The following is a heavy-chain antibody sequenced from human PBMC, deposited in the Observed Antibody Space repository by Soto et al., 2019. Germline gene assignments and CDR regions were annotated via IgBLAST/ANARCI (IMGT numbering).Heavy chain of an antibody. V-gene: IGHV1-69*12. Sequence: QVQLVQSGAEVKKPGSSVKVSCKASGGTFSSYAISWVRQAPGQGLEWMGGIIPIFGTANYAQKFQGRVTITADESTSTAYTELSSLSSEDTAVYYGARDLGGGVNAFDIWGQGTMVTVAA. CDR3: ARDLGGGVNAFDI. D-gene: IGHD2-8*02. CDR2: IIPIFGTA. J-gene: IGHJ3*02. CDR1: GGTFSSYA.